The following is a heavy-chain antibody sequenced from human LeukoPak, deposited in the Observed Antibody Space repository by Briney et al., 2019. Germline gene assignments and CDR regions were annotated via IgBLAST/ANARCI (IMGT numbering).Heavy chain of an antibody. J-gene: IGHJ4*02. Sequence: SETLSLTCAVYGGSFSGYYWSWIRQPPGKGLEWIGEINHSGSTNYNPSLKSRVTISVDTSKNQFSPKLSSVTAADTAVYYCARARSNYDFWSGYSSAIDYWGQGTLVTVSS. CDR2: INHSGST. CDR1: GGSFSGYY. CDR3: ARARSNYDFWSGYSSAIDY. D-gene: IGHD3-3*01. V-gene: IGHV4-34*01.